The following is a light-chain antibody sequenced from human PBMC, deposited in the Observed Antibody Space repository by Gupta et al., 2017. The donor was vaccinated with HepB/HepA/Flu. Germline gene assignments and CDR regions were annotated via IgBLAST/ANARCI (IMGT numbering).Light chain of an antibody. J-gene: IGKJ5*01. Sequence: DIQMTQSPSSVSASVGDTFTITCRASQGISWLAWYQQKPGKAPTLLIYAASTLQSGVPSRLSGSGSRTSFTLTISSLQPQDFTTYYSQQANSFPLTFGQGTRMEIK. CDR1: QGISW. V-gene: IGKV1D-12*01. CDR2: AAS. CDR3: QQANSFPLT.